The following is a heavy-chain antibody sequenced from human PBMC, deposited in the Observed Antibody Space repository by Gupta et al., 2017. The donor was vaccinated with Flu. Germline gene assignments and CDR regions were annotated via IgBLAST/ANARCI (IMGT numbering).Heavy chain of an antibody. CDR3: TTDAIGGYRAITDVFDS. J-gene: IGHJ3*01. CDR1: GVVFSTPW. D-gene: IGHD3-16*02. V-gene: IGHV3-15*01. CDR2: VKSKLDVVAT. Sequence: EVQLVESGGGLVKPGGSLRLSSAASGVVFSTPWMSWVRQPPGMGLEWVGRVKSKLDVVATDYGAPLEGRFTIVRDDSRNMFHHQMNSLKTEDTAVYYCTTDAIGGYRAITDVFDSWGQGTMVTVSS.